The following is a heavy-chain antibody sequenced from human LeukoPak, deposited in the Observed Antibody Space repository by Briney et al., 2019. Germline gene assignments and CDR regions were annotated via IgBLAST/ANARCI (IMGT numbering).Heavy chain of an antibody. J-gene: IGHJ4*02. D-gene: IGHD3-22*01. CDR2: INHSGST. CDR3: ARPYRPYDSSGYYYGFDY. CDR1: GGSFSGYY. V-gene: IGHV4-34*01. Sequence: SETLSLTCAVYGGSFSGYYWSGIRQPPGKGLEWIGEINHSGSTNYNPSLKSRVTISVDTSKNQFSLKLSSVTAADTAVYYCARPYRPYDSSGYYYGFDYWGQGTLVTVSS.